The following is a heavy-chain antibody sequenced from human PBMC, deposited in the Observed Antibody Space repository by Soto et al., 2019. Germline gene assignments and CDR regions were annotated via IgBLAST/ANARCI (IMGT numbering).Heavy chain of an antibody. CDR3: ARGSQGTVVVAATGAYYGAFDI. CDR2: INHSGST. V-gene: IGHV4-34*01. CDR1: GGSFSGYY. J-gene: IGHJ3*02. Sequence: SETLSLTCAVYGGSFSGYYWSWIRQPPGKGLEWIGEINHSGSTNYNPSLKSRVTISVDTSRNQFSLKLSSVTAADTAVYYCARGSQGTVVVAATGAYYGAFDIWGQGTMVTVSS. D-gene: IGHD2-15*01.